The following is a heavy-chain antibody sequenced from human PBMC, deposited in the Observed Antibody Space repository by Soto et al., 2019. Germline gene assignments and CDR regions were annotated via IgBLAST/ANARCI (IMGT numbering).Heavy chain of an antibody. CDR3: ARKAYGSGSYHY. Sequence: QVQLQESGPGLVKPSETLSLTCTVSGGSISSYYWSWIRQPPGKGLEWIGYIYYSGSTNYNPSLRRRVTISVETSKNQFALKLSSVTAADTAVYYCARKAYGSGSYHYWGQGTLVTVSS. CDR1: GGSISSYY. CDR2: IYYSGST. V-gene: IGHV4-59*01. J-gene: IGHJ4*02. D-gene: IGHD3-10*01.